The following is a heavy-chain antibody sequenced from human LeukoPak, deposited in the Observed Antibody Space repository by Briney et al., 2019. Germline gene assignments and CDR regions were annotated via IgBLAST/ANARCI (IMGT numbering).Heavy chain of an antibody. J-gene: IGHJ4*02. CDR3: ARDRGARGIAVAGVLDY. Sequence: ASVKDSCLATGYIFPSYGISWLRQAPGQGLEGMGGISAYNGNTNYAQKLQGRVTMTTDTSTSTAYMELRSLRSDDTAVYYCARDRGARGIAVAGVLDYWGQGTLVTVSS. V-gene: IGHV1-18*01. D-gene: IGHD6-19*01. CDR2: ISAYNGNT. CDR1: GYIFPSYG.